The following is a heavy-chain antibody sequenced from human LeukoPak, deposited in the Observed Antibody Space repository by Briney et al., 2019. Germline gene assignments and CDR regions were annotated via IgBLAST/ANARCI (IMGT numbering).Heavy chain of an antibody. V-gene: IGHV1-46*01. J-gene: IGHJ5*02. CDR1: GYTFTSYY. D-gene: IGHD3-10*01. CDR2: INPSGGST. Sequence: ASVKVSCKASGYTFTSYYMHWVRQAPGQGLEWMGIINPSGGSTSYAQKFQGRVTMTRDMSTSTVYMELSSLKTEDTAVYYCTTAHGSGPWGQGTLVTVSS. CDR3: TTAHGSGP.